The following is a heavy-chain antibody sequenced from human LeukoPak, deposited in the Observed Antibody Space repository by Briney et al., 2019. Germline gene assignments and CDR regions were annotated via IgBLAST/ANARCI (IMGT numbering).Heavy chain of an antibody. CDR1: GGSISSSSYY. D-gene: IGHD3-16*01. Sequence: SETLSFTCTVSGGSISSSSYYWGWIRQPPGKGLEWIGSIYYSGSTYYNPSLKSRVTISVDTSKNQFSLKLSSVTAADTAVYYCARVYLGLLGGFIDYWGQGTLATVSS. CDR3: ARVYLGLLGGFIDY. J-gene: IGHJ4*02. V-gene: IGHV4-39*07. CDR2: IYYSGST.